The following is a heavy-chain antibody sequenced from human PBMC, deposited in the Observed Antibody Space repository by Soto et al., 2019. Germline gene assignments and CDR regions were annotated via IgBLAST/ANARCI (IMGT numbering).Heavy chain of an antibody. D-gene: IGHD2-2*01. CDR2: IGNKGDYI. CDR3: AKEGGYCISPICPRRVDS. J-gene: IGHJ4*02. CDR1: GDSIRSNIYY. V-gene: IGHV3-23*01. Sequence: PSETLSLTGSVSGDSIRSNIYYWGWIRQAPGKGLEWVSSIGNKGDYIYHADSVKGRFTISRDNSKNTLFLQMNSLRAEDTAIYYCAKEGGYCISPICPRRVDSWGQGTLVTVSS.